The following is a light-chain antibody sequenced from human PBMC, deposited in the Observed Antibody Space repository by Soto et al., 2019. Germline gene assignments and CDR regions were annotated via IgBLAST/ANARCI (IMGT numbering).Light chain of an antibody. J-gene: IGLJ3*02. Sequence: QSVLTQPPSVSGAPGQRVTISCTGSSSNIGAGYDVHWYQQLPGTAPKFLIYGNSNRPSGVPDRFSGSKSGTSASLAITGLQAEDEADYYCKSYDSSLSGWVFGGGTKLTVL. V-gene: IGLV1-40*01. CDR2: GNS. CDR3: KSYDSSLSGWV. CDR1: SSNIGAGYD.